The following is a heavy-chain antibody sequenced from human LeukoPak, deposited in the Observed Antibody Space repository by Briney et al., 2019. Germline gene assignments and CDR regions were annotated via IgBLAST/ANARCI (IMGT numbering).Heavy chain of an antibody. V-gene: IGHV3-23*01. CDR3: AKDRNNWNYFDY. CDR1: GFTLTNYV. J-gene: IGHJ4*02. D-gene: IGHD1-20*01. Sequence: GGSLRLSCAASGFTLTNYVMHWVRQAPGKGLEWVSIISGSGGSTSYADSVKGRFTISRDNSKNTLYLQMNSLRAEDTAIYYCAKDRNNWNYFDYWGQGTLVTVSS. CDR2: ISGSGGST.